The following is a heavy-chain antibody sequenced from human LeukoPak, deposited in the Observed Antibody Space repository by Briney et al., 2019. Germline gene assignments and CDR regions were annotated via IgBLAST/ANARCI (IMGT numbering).Heavy chain of an antibody. D-gene: IGHD3-16*01. CDR3: ASQGETLLNY. CDR1: GGSINSYY. V-gene: IGHV4-59*01. CDR2: IYYSGST. Sequence: PAETVSLTCTVSGGSINSYYWMGLRQPPGKGLEWIGYIYYSGSTNYNPSLKSRVTISVDTSKNQFSLKLSSVTAADTALYYCASQGETLLNYWGQGTLVTVSS. J-gene: IGHJ4*02.